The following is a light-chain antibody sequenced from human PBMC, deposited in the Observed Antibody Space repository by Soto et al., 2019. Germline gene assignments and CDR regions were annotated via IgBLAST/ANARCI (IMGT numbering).Light chain of an antibody. V-gene: IGLV2-14*03. J-gene: IGLJ1*01. CDR2: DVS. CDR3: SSCTSSNTFV. Sequence: QSALTQPASVSGSPGESITISCTGTSSDVGGYNSVSWYQHHPGKAPKLMIYDVSNRPSGVSYRFSGSKSGNTASLTISGLQAEDEADYYCSSCTSSNTFVFGTGTKVTVL. CDR1: SSDVGGYNS.